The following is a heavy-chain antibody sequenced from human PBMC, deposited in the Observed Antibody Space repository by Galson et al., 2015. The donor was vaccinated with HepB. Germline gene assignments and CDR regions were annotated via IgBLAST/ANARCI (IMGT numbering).Heavy chain of an antibody. CDR2: ISYDGSNK. J-gene: IGHJ3*02. CDR1: GFTFSSYA. V-gene: IGHV3-30*04. CDR3: AKEWNGSAFDI. D-gene: IGHD1-1*01. Sequence: SLRLSCAASGFTFSSYAMHWVRQAPGKGLEWVAVISYDGSNKYYADSVKGRFTISRDNSKNTLYLQMNSLRAEDTAVYYCAKEWNGSAFDIWGQGTMVTVSS.